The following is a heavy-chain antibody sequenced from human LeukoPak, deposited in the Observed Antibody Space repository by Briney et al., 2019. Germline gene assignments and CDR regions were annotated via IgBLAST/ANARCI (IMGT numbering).Heavy chain of an antibody. D-gene: IGHD4-17*01. CDR1: GYTFTSYY. CDR3: ARDYGDYVLGY. Sequence: ASVKVSCKASGYTFTSYYIHWVRQAPGQGLEWMGWINTNTGNPTYAQGFTGRFVFSLDISVSTAYLQISSLKTEDTAVYYCARDYGDYVLGYWGQGTLVTVSS. J-gene: IGHJ4*02. V-gene: IGHV7-4-1*02. CDR2: INTNTGNP.